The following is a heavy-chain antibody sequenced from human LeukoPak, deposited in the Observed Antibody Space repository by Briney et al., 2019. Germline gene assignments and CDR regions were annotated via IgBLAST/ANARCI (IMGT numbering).Heavy chain of an antibody. V-gene: IGHV3-23*01. CDR1: GFTFSNYA. CDR2: ISGSGGDT. D-gene: IGHD3-9*01. J-gene: IGHJ4*02. Sequence: GGSLRLSCAASGFTFSNYAMTWVRQAPGKGLEWVSTISGSGGDTYYADSVKGRFTISRDNSKNTLYLQMNSLRAEDTAVYYCAKRRYYDILTGSDLIDYWGQGTLVTVSS. CDR3: AKRRYYDILTGSDLIDY.